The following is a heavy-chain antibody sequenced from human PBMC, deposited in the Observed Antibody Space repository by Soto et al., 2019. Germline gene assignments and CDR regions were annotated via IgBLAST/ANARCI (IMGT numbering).Heavy chain of an antibody. V-gene: IGHV4-4*02. CDR2: IYHSGST. CDR1: GGSISSSNW. CDR3: ARSIAVAINWFDP. D-gene: IGHD6-19*01. J-gene: IGHJ5*02. Sequence: QVQLQESGPGLVKPSGTLSLTCAVSGGSISSSNWWSWVRQPPGKGLEWIGQIYHSGSTNYNPSLKRRVTISVDKSKNQFSLKRSSVTAADTAVYYCARSIAVAINWFDPWGQGTLVTVSS.